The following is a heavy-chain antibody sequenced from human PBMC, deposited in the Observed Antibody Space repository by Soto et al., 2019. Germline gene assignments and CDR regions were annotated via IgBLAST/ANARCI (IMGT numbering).Heavy chain of an antibody. CDR1: GYAFSNYG. D-gene: IGHD5-12*01. Sequence: QIQLVQSGAEVKKPGASARVSCKASGYAFSNYGISWIRQAPGLGLEWMGWISPYNGNTDYAQSLQGRVTMTTDTSTNTAYMELRSLTSDDTAVYYCATSYDSGFDPWGQGTLVTVSS. J-gene: IGHJ5*02. CDR3: ATSYDSGFDP. V-gene: IGHV1-18*04. CDR2: ISPYNGNT.